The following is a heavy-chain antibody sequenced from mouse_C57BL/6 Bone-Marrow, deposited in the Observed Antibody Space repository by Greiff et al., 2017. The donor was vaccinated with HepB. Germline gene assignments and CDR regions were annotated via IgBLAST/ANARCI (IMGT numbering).Heavy chain of an antibody. Sequence: EVNVVESGGGLVQPGGSLSLSCAASGFTFTDYYMSWVRQPPGKALEWLGFIRNKANGYTTEYSASVKGRFTISRDNSQSILYLQMNALRAEDSATYYCASQGQFAYWGQGTLVTVSA. CDR2: IRNKANGYTT. J-gene: IGHJ3*01. CDR3: ASQGQFAY. CDR1: GFTFTDYY. V-gene: IGHV7-3*01.